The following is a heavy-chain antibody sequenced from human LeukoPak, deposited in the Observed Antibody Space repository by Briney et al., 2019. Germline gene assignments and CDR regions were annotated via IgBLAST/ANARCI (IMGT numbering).Heavy chain of an antibody. CDR3: ARDLRRITMIVVVTPRFDY. D-gene: IGHD3-22*01. J-gene: IGHJ4*02. CDR2: ISAYNGNT. CDR1: GYTFTSYG. V-gene: IGHV1-18*01. Sequence: ASVKVSCKASGYTFTSYGISWVRQAPGQGLEWMGWISAYNGNTNYAQRPQGRVTMTTDTSTSTAYMELRSLRSDDTAVYYCARDLRRITMIVVVTPRFDYWGQGTLVTVSS.